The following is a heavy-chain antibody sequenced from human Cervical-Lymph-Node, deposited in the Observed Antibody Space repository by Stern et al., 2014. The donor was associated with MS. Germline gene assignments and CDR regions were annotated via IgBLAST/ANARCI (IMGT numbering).Heavy chain of an antibody. CDR1: GYTFSAYG. Sequence: VPLVESGPEVKKPGASVNVSCKASGYTFSAYGISWVRQAPGQGLEWMGWISAYSGNTDYAQKFQGRVTMTTDTSTSTAYMELRSLRSDDTAVYYCAREPSQPRNWFDPWGQGTLVTVSS. D-gene: IGHD6-6*01. V-gene: IGHV1-18*01. CDR2: ISAYSGNT. CDR3: AREPSQPRNWFDP. J-gene: IGHJ5*02.